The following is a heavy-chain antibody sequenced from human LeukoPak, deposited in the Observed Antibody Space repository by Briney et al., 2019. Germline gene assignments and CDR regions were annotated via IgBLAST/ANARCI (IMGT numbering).Heavy chain of an antibody. CDR1: GGSISSYY. J-gene: IGHJ3*02. V-gene: IGHV4-4*07. D-gene: IGHD5-18*01. CDR2: IYTSGST. CDR3: ARGWSLLGYSYGLDAFDI. Sequence: SETLSLTCTVSGGSISSYYWSWIRQPAGKGLEWIGRIYTSGSTNYNPSLKSRVTMSVDTSKNQFSLKLSSVTAADTAVYYCARGWSLLGYSYGLDAFDIWGQGTMVTVSS.